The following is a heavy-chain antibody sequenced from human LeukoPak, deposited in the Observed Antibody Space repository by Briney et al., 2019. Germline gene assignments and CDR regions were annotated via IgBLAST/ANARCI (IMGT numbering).Heavy chain of an antibody. CDR1: GFTFSNYG. Sequence: GGSLRLSCAASGFTFSNYGMHWVRQAPGKGLEWVAVISYDGSNKYYADSVKGRFTISRDNSKNTLYLQMNSLRAEDTAVYYCARGGLEMGPSYYYYYYYMDVWGKGTTVTVSS. CDR3: ARGGLEMGPSYYYYYYYMDV. J-gene: IGHJ6*03. CDR2: ISYDGSNK. D-gene: IGHD5-24*01. V-gene: IGHV3-30*03.